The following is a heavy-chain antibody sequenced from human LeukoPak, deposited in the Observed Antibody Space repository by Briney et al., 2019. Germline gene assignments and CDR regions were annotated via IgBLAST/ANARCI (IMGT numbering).Heavy chain of an antibody. CDR2: IYPGDSDT. CDR1: GYSFTIYW. V-gene: IGHV5-51*01. D-gene: IGHD1-26*01. Sequence: GESLKISCKGSGYSFTIYWIAWVRQMPGKSLECMGIIYPGDSDTRYSPSFQGQVTISADKSISTAYLQWSSLKGSDTAMYDCARPESGSRRSPDYWGQGTLVTVS. J-gene: IGHJ4*02. CDR3: ARPESGSRRSPDY.